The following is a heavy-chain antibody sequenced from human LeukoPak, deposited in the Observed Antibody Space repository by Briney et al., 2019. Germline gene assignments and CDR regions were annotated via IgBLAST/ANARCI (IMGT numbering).Heavy chain of an antibody. Sequence: ASVKVSCKASGFTFTSSAMQWVRQARGQRLEWIGWIVVGSGNTNYAQKFQERVTMTTETSTSTAYMELSSLGSDDTAVYYCVRDAYGSGKGFFDYWGQGTLVTVSS. CDR1: GFTFTSSA. D-gene: IGHD3-10*01. V-gene: IGHV1-58*02. CDR2: IVVGSGNT. CDR3: VRDAYGSGKGFFDY. J-gene: IGHJ4*02.